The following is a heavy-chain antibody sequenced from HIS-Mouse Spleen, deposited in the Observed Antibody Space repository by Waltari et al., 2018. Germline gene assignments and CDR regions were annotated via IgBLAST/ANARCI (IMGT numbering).Heavy chain of an antibody. D-gene: IGHD6-13*01. CDR3: AREIPYSSSWYDWYFDL. CDR1: GCSISSSSSY. V-gene: IGHV4-39*07. J-gene: IGHJ2*01. Sequence: QLQLQESGPGLVKPSETLSLTCTVSGCSISSSSSYWGWLRQPPGKGLEWIGSIYYSGSTYYNPSLKSRVTISVDTSKNQFSLKLSSVTAADTAVYYCAREIPYSSSWYDWYFDLWGRGTLVTVSS. CDR2: IYYSGST.